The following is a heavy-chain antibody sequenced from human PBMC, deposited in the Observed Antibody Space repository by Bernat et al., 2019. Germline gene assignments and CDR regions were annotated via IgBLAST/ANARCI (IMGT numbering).Heavy chain of an antibody. D-gene: IGHD3-10*01. CDR1: GFTFSRNG. Sequence: QVQLVESGGGVVQPGRSLRVSCAASGFTFSRNGMHWVRQAPGKGLEWVAVIWYDGSKKYYVDSVRGRFTISRDNSKNMLYLQMNNLTVEDTAVYYCARDTFTGFGDLNPQYYYRYDLDVWGQGTTVIVSS. V-gene: IGHV3-33*01. J-gene: IGHJ6*02. CDR2: IWYDGSKK. CDR3: ARDTFTGFGDLNPQYYYRYDLDV.